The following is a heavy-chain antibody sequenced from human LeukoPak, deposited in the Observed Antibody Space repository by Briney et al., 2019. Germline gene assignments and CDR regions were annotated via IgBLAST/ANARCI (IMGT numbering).Heavy chain of an antibody. D-gene: IGHD3-22*01. CDR2: ITSSGSNT. CDR1: GFTFSSYE. V-gene: IGHV3-23*01. Sequence: GGSLRLSCAASGFTFSSYEMNWVRQAPGKGLEWVSAITSSGSNTYFADSVKGRFTISRDNSKNTLYLQMNSLRAEDTAVYLCAKRDTSGSYYFDYWGQGTLVTVSS. J-gene: IGHJ4*02. CDR3: AKRDTSGSYYFDY.